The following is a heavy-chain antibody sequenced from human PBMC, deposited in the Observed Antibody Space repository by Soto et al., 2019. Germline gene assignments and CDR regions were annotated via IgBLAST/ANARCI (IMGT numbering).Heavy chain of an antibody. J-gene: IGHJ6*02. CDR1: GFTCSSYA. Sequence: EVQLLAAGGGLLQPGGSLRLSCAASGFTCSSYAMSWVRQAPGKWLEWVSIISGNGRSTYYADSVQVRFSVSRDNSKNTLYVQMNSLRAEDTAIYYCAKIEYASSWYYYGMDVWGQGTTVTVSS. V-gene: IGHV3-23*01. CDR3: AKIEYASSWYYYGMDV. D-gene: IGHD6-13*01. CDR2: ISGNGRST.